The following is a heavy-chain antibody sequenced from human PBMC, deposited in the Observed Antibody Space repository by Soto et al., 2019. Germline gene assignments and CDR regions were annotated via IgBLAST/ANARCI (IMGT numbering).Heavy chain of an antibody. V-gene: IGHV3-23*01. CDR1: GFTFSNYA. CDR3: AKGCCSNGVCYTDY. CDR2: VSGSGGST. J-gene: IGHJ4*02. D-gene: IGHD2-8*01. Sequence: PGGSLRLSCAASGFTFSNYAMSWVRQAPGKGLEWVSVVSGSGGSTYYADSVKGRFTISRDNSKNTLYLQMNSLRAEDTAVYYCAKGCCSNGVCYTDYWGQGTPVTVSS.